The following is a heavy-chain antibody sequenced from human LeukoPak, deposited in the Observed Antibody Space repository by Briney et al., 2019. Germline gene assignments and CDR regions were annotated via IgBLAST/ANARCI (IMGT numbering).Heavy chain of an antibody. D-gene: IGHD3-22*01. J-gene: IGHJ4*02. CDR1: GGAISIGGHC. CDR2: IYYSGRT. Sequence: SETLSLTCIVSGGAISIGGHCWARIRQPPGKGLEWIGSIYYSGRTYYHPSLESLVTISVDTSQNQFSLRLPSVTAADTAVYFCANYYDRSVIYLFDFWGQGTLVTVSS. V-gene: IGHV4-39*01. CDR3: ANYYDRSVIYLFDF.